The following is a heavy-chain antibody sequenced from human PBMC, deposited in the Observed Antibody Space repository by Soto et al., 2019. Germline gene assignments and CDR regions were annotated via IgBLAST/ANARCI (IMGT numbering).Heavy chain of an antibody. V-gene: IGHV1-2*02. Sequence: QVQLVQSGAEVKKPGASVNVSCKASGYTFTGYYMHWVRHAPGQGLEWMGWINPKSGGTMYPQKFRGRVPMTWDTSISTAYMALNRLRSDATAVYYCARDLATGGGSAGFDYWGQGTLVTVSS. J-gene: IGHJ4*02. D-gene: IGHD1-26*01. CDR2: INPKSGGT. CDR3: ARDLATGGGSAGFDY. CDR1: GYTFTGYY.